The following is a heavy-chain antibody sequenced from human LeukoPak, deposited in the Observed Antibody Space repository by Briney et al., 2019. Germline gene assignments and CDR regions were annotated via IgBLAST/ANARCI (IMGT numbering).Heavy chain of an antibody. V-gene: IGHV3-48*01. J-gene: IGHJ4*02. CDR1: GFTFSTYS. Sequence: SGGSLRLSCAASGFTFSTYSMNWVRQAPGKGLEWLSYISSSSTNILYAESVTGRFTISRDNAKNSLYLQMNSLRAEDTAVYYCARESPPYSSSWYYFDYWGQGTLVTVSS. CDR3: ARESPPYSSSWYYFDY. D-gene: IGHD6-13*01. CDR2: ISSSSTNI.